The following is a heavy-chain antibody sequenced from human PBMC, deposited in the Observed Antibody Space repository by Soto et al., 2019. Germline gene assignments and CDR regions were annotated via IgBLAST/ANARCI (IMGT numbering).Heavy chain of an antibody. D-gene: IGHD5-12*01. V-gene: IGHV3-21*01. CDR3: ARDAEVYGYLA. CDR1: GFTFSSYG. Sequence: EVQLVESGGGLVKPGGSLRLSCAASGFTFSSYGMNWVRQAPGKGLEWVSSISSSSNYIYYADSLKGRFTISRDNSKNSLYLQTNSLRAEDTAVYYCARDAEVYGYLAWGQGTLVTVSS. J-gene: IGHJ4*02. CDR2: ISSSSNYI.